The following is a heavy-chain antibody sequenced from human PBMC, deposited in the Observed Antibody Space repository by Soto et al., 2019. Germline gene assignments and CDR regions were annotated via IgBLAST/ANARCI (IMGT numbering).Heavy chain of an antibody. CDR2: MNPNNGNT. D-gene: IGHD4-17*01. V-gene: IGHV1-8*01. CDR1: GYTFTSYD. J-gene: IGHJ5*02. Sequence: ASVKVSCKASGYTFTSYDINWVRQATGQGLEWMGWMNPNNGNTGYAQKFQGRVTMTRNTSISTAYMELSSLRSEDTAVYYCARTTVTIEGAWFDHWGQGTLVTVSS. CDR3: ARTTVTIEGAWFDH.